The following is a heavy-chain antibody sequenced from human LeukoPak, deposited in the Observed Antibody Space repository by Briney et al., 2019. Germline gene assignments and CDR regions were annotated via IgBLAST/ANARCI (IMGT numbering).Heavy chain of an antibody. Sequence: SGPTLVKPTQTLTLTCTFSGFSLSTSGVGVGWIRQPPGKALEWLALIYWNGDKRYSPSLKSRLTITKDTSKNQVVLTMTNMDPVDTATYYCAHTPNVWLYDAFDIWGQGTMVTVSS. CDR1: GFSLSTSGVG. CDR2: IYWNGDK. J-gene: IGHJ3*02. V-gene: IGHV2-5*01. CDR3: AHTPNVWLYDAFDI. D-gene: IGHD3-10*01.